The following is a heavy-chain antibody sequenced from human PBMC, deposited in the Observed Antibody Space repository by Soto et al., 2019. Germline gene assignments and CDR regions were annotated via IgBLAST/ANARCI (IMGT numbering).Heavy chain of an antibody. CDR3: ARAVFQNQLLSRGLFAP. CDR1: GGSISSGGYS. J-gene: IGHJ5*02. V-gene: IGHV4-30-2*01. D-gene: IGHD2-2*01. CDR2: IYHSGST. Sequence: SETLSLTYAVSGGSISSGGYSWSWIRQPPGKGLEWIGYIYHSGSTYYNPSLKSRVTISVDRSKNQFSLKLSSVTAADTAVYYCARAVFQNQLLSRGLFAPSGQRTLVIVSS.